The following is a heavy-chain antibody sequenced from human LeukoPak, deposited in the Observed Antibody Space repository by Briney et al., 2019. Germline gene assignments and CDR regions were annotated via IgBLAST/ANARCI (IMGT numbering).Heavy chain of an antibody. J-gene: IGHJ4*02. CDR1: GLTFNNVW. CDR3: ARGGSYYEY. D-gene: IGHD1-26*01. CDR2: IYYSGSP. Sequence: GSLRLSCVISGLTFNNVWMSWVRQAPGKGLEWVGSIYYSGSPYYNPSLKSRVTISVDTSKNQFSLKLSSVTAADTAVYYCARGGSYYEYWGQGTLVTVSS. V-gene: IGHV4/OR15-8*01.